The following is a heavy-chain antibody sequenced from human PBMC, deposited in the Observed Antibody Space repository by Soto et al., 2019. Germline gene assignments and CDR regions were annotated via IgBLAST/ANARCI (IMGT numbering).Heavy chain of an antibody. D-gene: IGHD1-26*01. V-gene: IGHV1-69*13. CDR3: ARREGSTYYYYGMDV. Sequence: ASVKVSCKASGCTFSSYSISWVRQAPGQGLEWMGGIIPIFGTANYAQKFQGRVTITADESTSTAYMELSSLRSEDTAVYYCARREGSTYYYYGMDVWGQGTTVTVS. CDR2: IIPIFGTA. J-gene: IGHJ6*02. CDR1: GCTFSSYS.